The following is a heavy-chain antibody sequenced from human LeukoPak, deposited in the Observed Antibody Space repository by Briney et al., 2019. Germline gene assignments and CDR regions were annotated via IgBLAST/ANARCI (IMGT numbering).Heavy chain of an antibody. Sequence: ASVKVSCKASGYTFTSYGISGVRQAPGQGREWMGWISTYNGNTNYAQKLHGRVTMTTDTSTSTAYKELRSLRSDDTAVYYCARGNYDFWSGYPTSTHYFDYWGQGTLVTVSS. CDR2: ISTYNGNT. V-gene: IGHV1-18*04. CDR1: GYTFTSYG. D-gene: IGHD3-3*01. J-gene: IGHJ4*02. CDR3: ARGNYDFWSGYPTSTHYFDY.